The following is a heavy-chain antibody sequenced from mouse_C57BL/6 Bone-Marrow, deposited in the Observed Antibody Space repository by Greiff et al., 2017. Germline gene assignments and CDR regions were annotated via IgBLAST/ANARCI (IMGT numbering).Heavy chain of an antibody. CDR1: GFTINDDY. Sequence: EVQLQQSGAELVRPGASVKMSCTASGFTINDDYMNWVKQRPEQGLEWIGGINPENGDTEYAPKFQGKATITEDTSSNTAYLQLRSLTSEDTSVSDSTTELQYAMDYWGQGTSVTVSS. V-gene: IGHV14-4*01. D-gene: IGHD1-1*01. J-gene: IGHJ4*01. CDR3: TTELQYAMDY. CDR2: INPENGDT.